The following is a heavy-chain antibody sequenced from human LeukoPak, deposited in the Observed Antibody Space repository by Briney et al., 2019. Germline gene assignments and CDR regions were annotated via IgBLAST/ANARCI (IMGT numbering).Heavy chain of an antibody. Sequence: GGSLRLSCAASGFTFSNAWTSWVRQAPGKGLEWVGRIKSKTDGGTTDCAAPVKGRFTISRDDSKNTLYLQMNSLKTEDTAVYYCTTGPYYYGSGSYSFDYWGQGTLVTVSS. D-gene: IGHD3-10*01. V-gene: IGHV3-15*01. CDR3: TTGPYYYGSGSYSFDY. CDR2: IKSKTDGGTT. CDR1: GFTFSNAW. J-gene: IGHJ4*02.